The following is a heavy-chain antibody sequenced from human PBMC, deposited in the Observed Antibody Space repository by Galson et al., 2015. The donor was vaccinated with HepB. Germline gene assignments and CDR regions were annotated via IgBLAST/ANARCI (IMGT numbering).Heavy chain of an antibody. D-gene: IGHD3-22*01. V-gene: IGHV3-66*02. CDR1: GFTVSSNY. Sequence: SLRLSCAASGFTVSSNYMSWVRQVPGKGLEWVSVIYSGGSTYYADSVKGRFTISRDNSKNTLYLQMNSLRAEDTAVYYCARDNPFGDYYDSSGYPVFGYWGQGTLVTVSS. J-gene: IGHJ4*02. CDR2: IYSGGST. CDR3: ARDNPFGDYYDSSGYPVFGY.